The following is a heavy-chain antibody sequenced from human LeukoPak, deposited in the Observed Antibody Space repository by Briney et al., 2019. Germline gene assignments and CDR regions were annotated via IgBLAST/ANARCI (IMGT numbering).Heavy chain of an antibody. CDR2: ITRFTGTT. V-gene: IGHV3-23*01. CDR3: AKDPLPY. CDR1: GFTFSNYA. Sequence: GGSLRLSCAASGFTFSNYAMTWVRQAPGRGLEWISTITRFTGTTYYADSVKGRFTISRGDSKNTLYLQMNSLRAEDTAVYYCAKDPLPYWGQGTLVTVSS. J-gene: IGHJ4*02.